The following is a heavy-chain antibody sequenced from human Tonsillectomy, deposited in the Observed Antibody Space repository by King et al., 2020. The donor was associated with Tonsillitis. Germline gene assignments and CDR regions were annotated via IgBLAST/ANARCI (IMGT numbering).Heavy chain of an antibody. V-gene: IGHV3-23*04. CDR3: AKDGKFYCSNSFEF. CDR1: GFRFSSYA. CDR2: IRDNGRNT. Sequence: VQLVESGGGLVQPGGSLRLSCAASGFRFSSYAMTWVRQAPGKGLEWVSAIRDNGRNTYYADSVKGRFTTSRDNSKNTLWLQMNSLRAEDTAVYYCAKDGKFYCSNSFEFWGQGTVVTVSS. D-gene: IGHD2-15*01. J-gene: IGHJ3*01.